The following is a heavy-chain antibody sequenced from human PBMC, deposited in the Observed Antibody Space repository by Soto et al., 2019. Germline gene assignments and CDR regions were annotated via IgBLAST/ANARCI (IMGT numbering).Heavy chain of an antibody. J-gene: IGHJ5*02. CDR3: ARERGYSGYDPHNWFDP. CDR2: ISAYNGNT. Sequence: GASVKVSCKASGYTFTSYGISWGRQAPGQGLEWMGWISAYNGNTNYAQKLQGRVTMTTDTSTSTAYMELRSLRSDDTAVYYCARERGYSGYDPHNWFDPWGQGTLVTVSS. D-gene: IGHD5-12*01. V-gene: IGHV1-18*01. CDR1: GYTFTSYG.